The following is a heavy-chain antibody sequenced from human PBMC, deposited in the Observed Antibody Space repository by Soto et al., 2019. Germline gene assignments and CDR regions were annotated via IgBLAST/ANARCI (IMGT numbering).Heavy chain of an antibody. J-gene: IGHJ4*02. Sequence: EVHLLESGGGLVQPGGSLRLSCAASGFTFSSYAMSWVRQAPGKGLEWVSAITGSGDSTYYADSVKGRFTVSRDNSKKTLYLQMSSLRAEDTAVYYCAKVFVFTIREGFDYWGLGNLVTVSS. CDR3: AKVFVFTIREGFDY. CDR2: ITGSGDST. D-gene: IGHD3-3*01. CDR1: GFTFSSYA. V-gene: IGHV3-23*01.